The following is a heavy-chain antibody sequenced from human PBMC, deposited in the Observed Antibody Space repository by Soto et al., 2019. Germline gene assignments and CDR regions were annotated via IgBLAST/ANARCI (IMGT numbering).Heavy chain of an antibody. Sequence: DLVESGGGLVQPGGSLRLSCAASGFTVSSNYMNWVRQAPGKGLEWVSVIYSGGATYYADSVKGRFTISRDNSKNTLSLQMNSLTAEDTAVYYCARSPLRSYHMDVWGKGTTVIVSS. V-gene: IGHV3-66*01. CDR1: GFTVSSNY. CDR3: ARSPLRSYHMDV. D-gene: IGHD4-17*01. CDR2: IYSGGAT. J-gene: IGHJ6*03.